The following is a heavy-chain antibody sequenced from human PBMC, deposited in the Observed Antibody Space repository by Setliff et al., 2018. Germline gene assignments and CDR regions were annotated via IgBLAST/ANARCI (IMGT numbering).Heavy chain of an antibody. V-gene: IGHV1-18*01. CDR1: GFNFISFG. CDR3: ARDSNFEGAYDF. J-gene: IGHJ4*02. Sequence: ASVKVSCKTSGFNFISFGFSWVRQAPGQGLEWMAWISPYSGESNYAPKFQDRLTVTADTSTKTTYMELRSLTSDDTAVYFCARDSNFEGAYDFWGQGTLVTVSS. D-gene: IGHD4-4*01. CDR2: ISPYSGES.